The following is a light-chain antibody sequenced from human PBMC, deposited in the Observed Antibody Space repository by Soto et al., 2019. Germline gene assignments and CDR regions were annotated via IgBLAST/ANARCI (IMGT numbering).Light chain of an antibody. CDR3: QQYGSSPLT. Sequence: EIVWTQSPGTLSSPPGERATLSCRARQSVSSSHLARYQQKPGQAPRLLIYGASSRATGIPDRFSGSGSGTDFTLTISSLEPEDFAVYYCQQYGSSPLTFGVGTKVEIK. J-gene: IGKJ4*01. V-gene: IGKV3-20*01. CDR2: GAS. CDR1: QSVSSSH.